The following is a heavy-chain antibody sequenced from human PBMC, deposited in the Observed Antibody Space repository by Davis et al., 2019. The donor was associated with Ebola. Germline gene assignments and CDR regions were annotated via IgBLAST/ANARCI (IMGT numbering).Heavy chain of an antibody. D-gene: IGHD2-2*01. CDR1: GGSVSSGSYY. CDR3: ARERGSGYCSSTSCYVFDY. V-gene: IGHV4-61*01. J-gene: IGHJ4*02. CDR2: IYYSGST. Sequence: PSETLSLTCTVSGGSVSSGSYYWSWIRQPPGKGLEWIGYIYYSGSTNYNPSLKSRVTISVDTSKNQFSLKLSSVTTADTAVYYCARERGSGYCSSTSCYVFDYWGQGTLVTVSS.